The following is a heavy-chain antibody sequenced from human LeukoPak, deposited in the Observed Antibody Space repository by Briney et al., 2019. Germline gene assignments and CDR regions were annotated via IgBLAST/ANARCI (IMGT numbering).Heavy chain of an antibody. V-gene: IGHV1-3*01. Sequence: RASVKVSCKASGYTFTSYAMHWVRQAPGQRLEWMGWINAGNGNTKYSQEFQGRVTITRDTSASTAYMELSRLRSDDTAVYYCARVARDILTGYLLPGDYWGQGTLVTVSS. CDR3: ARVARDILTGYLLPGDY. J-gene: IGHJ4*02. CDR1: GYTFTSYA. CDR2: INAGNGNT. D-gene: IGHD3-9*01.